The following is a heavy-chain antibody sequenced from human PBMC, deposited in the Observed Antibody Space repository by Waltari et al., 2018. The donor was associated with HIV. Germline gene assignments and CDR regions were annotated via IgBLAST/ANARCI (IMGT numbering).Heavy chain of an antibody. J-gene: IGHJ3*01. CDR3: TRSSDWYNGFDV. V-gene: IGHV1-46*03. CDR2: INPSGFTT. Sequence: QVHLVQSGAEVKKPGAAMRVSCKASGYTFGTYQLHWVRQPPGQGFEWMGIINPSGFTTNYAKKFQGRFTMTSDTPTSTVYMELSSLTSEDTAVYYCTRSSDWYNGFDVWGQGTMVTVSS. CDR1: GYTFGTYQ. D-gene: IGHD6-19*01.